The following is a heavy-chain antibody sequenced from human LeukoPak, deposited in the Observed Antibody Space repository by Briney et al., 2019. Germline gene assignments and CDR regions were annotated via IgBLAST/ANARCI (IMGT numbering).Heavy chain of an antibody. CDR1: GYTFSGYY. V-gene: IGHV1-46*01. J-gene: IGHJ5*02. Sequence: ASVKVSCKVSGYTFSGYYIHWVRQAPGQGLEWMGIINPSGGSTSYAQKFQGRVTMTRDMSTSTVYMELSSLRSEDTAVYYCARGVSVTTGLNWFDPWGQGTLVTVSS. CDR2: INPSGGST. CDR3: ARGVSVTTGLNWFDP. D-gene: IGHD4-17*01.